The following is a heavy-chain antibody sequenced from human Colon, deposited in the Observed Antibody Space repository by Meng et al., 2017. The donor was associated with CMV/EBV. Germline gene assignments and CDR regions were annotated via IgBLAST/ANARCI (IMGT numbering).Heavy chain of an antibody. J-gene: IGHJ4*02. CDR2: IYNSGST. V-gene: IGHV4-39*07. Sequence: LQVEESGPGLGKPSETLSLTCSVSGGSFTTNSYCWAWLRQPPGKGLEYIGSIYNSGSTYYNASLKSRVTMSVDTSKNQFSLKLSSVTAADTAKYYCARGVLNFFDYWGQGTLVTVSS. D-gene: IGHD3-10*01. CDR3: ARGVLNFFDY. CDR1: GGSFTTNSYC.